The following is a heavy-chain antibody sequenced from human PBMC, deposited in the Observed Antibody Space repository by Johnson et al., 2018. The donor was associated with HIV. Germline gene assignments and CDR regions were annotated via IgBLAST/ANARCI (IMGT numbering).Heavy chain of an antibody. V-gene: IGHV3-30*04. CDR1: GFTFSSHA. CDR2: ISNDGSNK. CDR3: AREGEGYSSSWYDAFDI. D-gene: IGHD6-13*01. J-gene: IGHJ3*02. Sequence: QVQLVESGGGLVQPGGSLRLSCAASGFTFSSHAMHWVRQAPGKGLEWVTFISNDGSNKYYADSVRGRFTISRDNSKNTLYLQMNSLRAEDTALYYCAREGEGYSSSWYDAFDIWGQGTMVTVSS.